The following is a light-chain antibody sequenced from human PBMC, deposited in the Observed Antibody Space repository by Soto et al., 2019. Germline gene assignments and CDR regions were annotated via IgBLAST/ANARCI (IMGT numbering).Light chain of an antibody. CDR2: WAS. CDR1: QSVLYSSNNKNY. J-gene: IGKJ1*01. CDR3: QKYYSTPRT. V-gene: IGKV4-1*01. Sequence: DIVMTQSPDSLAVSLGERATINCKSSQSVLYSSNNKNYIAWYQQKPGQPPKLLIYWASTRESGVPDRFSGSGSGTDFTLTISSLQAEDVAVYYCQKYYSTPRTFGQGTKVEIK.